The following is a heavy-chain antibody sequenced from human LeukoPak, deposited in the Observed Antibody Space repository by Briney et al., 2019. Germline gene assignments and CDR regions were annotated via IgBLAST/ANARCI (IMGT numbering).Heavy chain of an antibody. D-gene: IGHD1-26*01. J-gene: IGHJ5*02. CDR1: GDSISGDY. Sequence: SETLCLTCTVSGDSISGDYWSWVRQTPGKGLEWSGYTRGSGSTNYNPSLKRRVTISVDTSKNQFSLKLNSVTAADTAVYYCARHTWYSGIYYDRWFDPWGQGTLVTVSS. CDR2: TRGSGST. CDR3: ARHTWYSGIYYDRWFDP. V-gene: IGHV4-59*08.